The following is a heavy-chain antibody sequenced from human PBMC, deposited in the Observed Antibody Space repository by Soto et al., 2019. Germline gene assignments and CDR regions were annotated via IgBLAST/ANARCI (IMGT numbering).Heavy chain of an antibody. CDR1: GYTFTNYD. D-gene: IGHD1-26*01. Sequence: ASVKVSCKASGYTFTNYDINWVRQATGQGLEWMGWMNPSSGYTGYAQKFQGRVTMTWDTSISTAYMELSSLTSADTAVYYCARFVRHQLPTIDYWGQGALVTLSS. J-gene: IGHJ4*02. CDR2: MNPSSGYT. V-gene: IGHV1-8*01. CDR3: ARFVRHQLPTIDY.